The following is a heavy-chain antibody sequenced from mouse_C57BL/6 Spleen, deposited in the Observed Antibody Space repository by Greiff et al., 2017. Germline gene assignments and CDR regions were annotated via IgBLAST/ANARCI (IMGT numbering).Heavy chain of an antibody. Sequence: EVQRVESGGGLVKPGGSLKLSCAASGFTFSSYAMSWVRQTPEKRLEWVATISDGGSYTYYPDNLKGRFTITRDKAKNNLYLQMSHLKSEDTAMYYCARALGGSSFDYWGQGTTLTVSS. V-gene: IGHV5-4*01. D-gene: IGHD1-1*01. CDR1: GFTFSSYA. CDR3: ARALGGSSFDY. J-gene: IGHJ2*01. CDR2: ISDGGSYT.